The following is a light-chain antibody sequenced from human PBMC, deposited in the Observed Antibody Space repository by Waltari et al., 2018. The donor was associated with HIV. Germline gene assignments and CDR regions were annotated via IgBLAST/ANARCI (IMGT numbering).Light chain of an antibody. J-gene: IGLJ3*02. Sequence: QSVLTQPPSVSAAPGQKVTISCSGSTPNVGKNYVSWYQQFPETAPKLIIYANNKRPSGIPDRFSGSKSGTSATLTITGLQTGDEADYYCGTWDSSVSAGVFGGGSKLTVL. CDR3: GTWDSSVSAGV. CDR1: TPNVGKNY. V-gene: IGLV1-51*01. CDR2: ANN.